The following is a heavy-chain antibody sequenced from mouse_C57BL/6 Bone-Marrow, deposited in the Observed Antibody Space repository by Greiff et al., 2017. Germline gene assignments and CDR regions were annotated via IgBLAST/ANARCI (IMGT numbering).Heavy chain of an antibody. Sequence: QVQLQQSGAELVRPGTSVKMSCKASGYTFTNYWIGWAKQRPGHGLEWIGDIYPGGGYTNYNEKFKGKATLTADKYSSTGYMQFSSLTSEDSAIYCCERGYDYDEGFAYWGQGTLVTVSA. CDR1: GYTFTNYW. D-gene: IGHD2-4*01. J-gene: IGHJ3*01. CDR3: ERGYDYDEGFAY. CDR2: IYPGGGYT. V-gene: IGHV1-63*01.